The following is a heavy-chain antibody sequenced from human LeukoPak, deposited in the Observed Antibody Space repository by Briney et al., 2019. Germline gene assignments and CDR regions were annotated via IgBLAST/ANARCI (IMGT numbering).Heavy chain of an antibody. CDR3: ARLTGYSSSSGYYYGMDL. CDR2: ISSSSYI. V-gene: IGHV3-21*01. J-gene: IGHJ6*02. CDR1: GFTFSSYS. Sequence: GGSLRLSCAASGFTFSSYSMNWVRQAPGKGLEWVSSISSSSYIYYADSVKGRFTISRDNAKNSLYLQMNSLRAEDTAVHYCARLTGYSSSSGYYYGMDLWGQGTTVTVSS. D-gene: IGHD6-6*01.